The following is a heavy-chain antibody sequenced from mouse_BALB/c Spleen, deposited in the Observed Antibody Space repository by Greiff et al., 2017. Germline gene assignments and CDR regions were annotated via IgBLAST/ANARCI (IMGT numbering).Heavy chain of an antibody. D-gene: IGHD2-2*01. CDR2: IYPSDSYT. V-gene: IGHV1-69*02. CDR3: TRGGYDGDCDY. Sequence: QVQLQQPGAELVRPGASVKLSCKASGYTFTSYWINWVKQRPGQGLEWIGNIYPSDSYTNYNQKFKDKATLTVDKSSSTAYMQLSSPTSEDSAVYYCTRGGYDGDCDYWGQGTTLTVSS. CDR1: GYTFTSYW. J-gene: IGHJ2*01.